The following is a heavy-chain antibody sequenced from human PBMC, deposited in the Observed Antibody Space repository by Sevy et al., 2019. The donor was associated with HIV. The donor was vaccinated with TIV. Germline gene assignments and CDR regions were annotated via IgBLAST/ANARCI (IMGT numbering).Heavy chain of an antibody. Sequence: SETLSLTCTVSGDSISSGNHWWSWIRQPAGKGLEWIGRIYTSGRTIYNPVLRSRVTMSVDTSTNQFFLNQNSETAADTAVYYCARDGIRRDYYHGMDVWGQGTTVTVSS. J-gene: IGHJ6*02. V-gene: IGHV4-61*02. CDR1: GDSISSGNHW. CDR2: IYTSGRT. D-gene: IGHD1-26*01. CDR3: ARDGIRRDYYHGMDV.